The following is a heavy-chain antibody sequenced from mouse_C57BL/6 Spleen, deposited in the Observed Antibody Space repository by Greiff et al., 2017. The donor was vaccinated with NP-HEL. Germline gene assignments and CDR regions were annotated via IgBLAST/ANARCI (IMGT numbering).Heavy chain of an antibody. V-gene: IGHV14-1*01. D-gene: IGHD1-1*01. CDR3: TLNYYGSSLYYAMDY. CDR2: IDPEDGDT. CDR1: GFNIKDYY. Sequence: VQLKQSGAELVRPGASVKLSCTASGFNIKDYYMHWVKQRPEQGLEWIGRIDPEDGDTEYAPKFQGKATMTADTSSNTAYLQLSSLTSEDTAVYYCTLNYYGSSLYYAMDYWGQGTSVTVSS. J-gene: IGHJ4*01.